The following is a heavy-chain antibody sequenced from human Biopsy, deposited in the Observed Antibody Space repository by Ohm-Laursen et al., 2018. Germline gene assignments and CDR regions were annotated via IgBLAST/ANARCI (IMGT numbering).Heavy chain of an antibody. V-gene: IGHV4-59*11. CDR1: GGSFTGHY. Sequence: TLSLTCTVSGGSFTGHYWTWIRQPPGQGLEWIGHISHTGYTSYKSSLKSRVTISLGTSRKHFSLRLTSLAAADTAVYYCARGSNEYGGLYFPHWGQGTLVTVSS. CDR3: ARGSNEYGGLYFPH. D-gene: IGHD4-23*01. J-gene: IGHJ1*01. CDR2: ISHTGYT.